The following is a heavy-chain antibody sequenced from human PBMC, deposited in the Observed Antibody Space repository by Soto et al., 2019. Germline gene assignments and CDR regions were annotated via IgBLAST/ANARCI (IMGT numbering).Heavy chain of an antibody. CDR3: ARLMTRVTTWWFDP. V-gene: IGHV4-30-4*01. D-gene: IGHD4-17*01. CDR2: IYYSGNT. CDR1: GASISSGTSYY. Sequence: SETLSLTCTVSGASISSGTSYYWSWIRQPPGKGLECIGHIYYSGNTYYSPSLKSRITMSVDTSKNQFSLKLSSVTAADTAVYYCARLMTRVTTWWFDPWGQGTLVTASS. J-gene: IGHJ5*02.